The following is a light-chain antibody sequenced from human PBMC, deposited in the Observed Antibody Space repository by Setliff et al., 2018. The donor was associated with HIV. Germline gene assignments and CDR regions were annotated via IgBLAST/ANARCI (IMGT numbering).Light chain of an antibody. CDR3: SSYTSTSTLLV. Sequence: QSVLTQPASVSGSPGQSITISCTGTSSDVGGYNYVSWYQQHPGKAPKLRIYDVSNRPSGVSNRFSGSKPGNTASLTISGLQAEDEADYYCSSYTSTSTLLVFGTGTKVTVL. CDR1: SSDVGGYNY. J-gene: IGLJ1*01. CDR2: DVS. V-gene: IGLV2-14*03.